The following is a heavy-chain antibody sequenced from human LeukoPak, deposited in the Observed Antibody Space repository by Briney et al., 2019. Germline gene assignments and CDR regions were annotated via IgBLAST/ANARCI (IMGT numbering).Heavy chain of an antibody. CDR3: ARVGGWGFWSGLDAFDI. CDR2: IYYSGST. V-gene: IGHV4-59*01. J-gene: IGHJ3*02. D-gene: IGHD3-3*01. CDR1: GGSISSYY. Sequence: SETLSLTCTVSGGSISSYYWSWLRQPPGKGLEWIGYIYYSGSTNYNPSLKSRVTISVDTSKNQFSLKLSSVTAADTAVYYCARVGGWGFWSGLDAFDIWGQGTMVTVSS.